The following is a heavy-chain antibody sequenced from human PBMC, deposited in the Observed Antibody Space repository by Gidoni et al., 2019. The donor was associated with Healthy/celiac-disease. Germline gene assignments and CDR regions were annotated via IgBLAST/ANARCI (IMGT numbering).Heavy chain of an antibody. Sequence: QVQLVQSGAEVKKPGASVKVSCTASGYTFTSYGISWVRQAPGQGLEWMGWISAYNGNTNDAQKLQGRVTMTTDTSTSTAYMELRSLRSDDTAVDYCARVAPIVGAIRRTNWYFDLWGRGTLVTVSS. V-gene: IGHV1-18*01. CDR2: ISAYNGNT. CDR1: GYTFTSYG. CDR3: ARVAPIVGAIRRTNWYFDL. D-gene: IGHD1-26*01. J-gene: IGHJ2*01.